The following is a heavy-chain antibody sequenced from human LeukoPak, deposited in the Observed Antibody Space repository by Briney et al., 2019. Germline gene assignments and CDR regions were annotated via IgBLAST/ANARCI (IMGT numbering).Heavy chain of an antibody. CDR1: GFIFSSYG. CDR3: ATNYLPGIAAAGTPIFDY. CDR2: ISYDGSNK. J-gene: IGHJ4*02. D-gene: IGHD6-13*01. V-gene: IGHV3-30*03. Sequence: GGSLRLSCAASGFIFSSYGMHWVRQAPGKGLEWVAVISYDGSNKYYADSVKGRFTISRDNSKNTLYLQMNSLRAEDTAVYYCATNYLPGIAAAGTPIFDYWGQGTLVTVSS.